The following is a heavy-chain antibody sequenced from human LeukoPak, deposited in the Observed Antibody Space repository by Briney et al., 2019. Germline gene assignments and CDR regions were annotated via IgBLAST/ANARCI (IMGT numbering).Heavy chain of an antibody. CDR2: IIPIFGTA. D-gene: IGHD2-2*01. CDR1: GGTFSSYA. Sequence: ASVKVSCKASGGTFSSYAISWVRQAPGQGHEWMGRIIPIFGTANYAQKFQGRVTITTDESTSTAYMELSSLRSEDTAVYYCARVVPAATSTWYFDYWGQGTLVTVSS. J-gene: IGHJ4*02. V-gene: IGHV1-69*05. CDR3: ARVVPAATSTWYFDY.